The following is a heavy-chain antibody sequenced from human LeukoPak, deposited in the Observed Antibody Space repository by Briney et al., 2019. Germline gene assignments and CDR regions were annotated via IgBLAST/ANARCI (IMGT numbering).Heavy chain of an antibody. Sequence: PGGSLRLSCAASGFTFSSYGMNWVRQAPGKGLQWVSAISDSGVTTYYADSVKGRFTISRDNSKNTLYLDMNSLRAEDAAVYYCAKVGGYYYDSSGYALWGQGTMVTVSS. D-gene: IGHD3-22*01. J-gene: IGHJ3*01. CDR1: GFTFSSYG. CDR2: ISDSGVTT. V-gene: IGHV3-23*01. CDR3: AKVGGYYYDSSGYAL.